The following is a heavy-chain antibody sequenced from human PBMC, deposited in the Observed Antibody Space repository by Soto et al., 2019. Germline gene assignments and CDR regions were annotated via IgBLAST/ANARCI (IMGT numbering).Heavy chain of an antibody. V-gene: IGHV3-23*01. CDR3: AKDRVPTATTEYFDY. CDR1: GFTFSNYA. CDR2: ISGSGGST. D-gene: IGHD2-2*01. J-gene: IGHJ4*02. Sequence: GSLRLSCAASGFTFSNYAMSWVRQAPGKGLEWVSAISGSGGSTYYADSVKGRFTISRDNSKNTLYLQMNSLRAEDTAVYYCAKDRVPTATTEYFDYWGQGTLVTVSS.